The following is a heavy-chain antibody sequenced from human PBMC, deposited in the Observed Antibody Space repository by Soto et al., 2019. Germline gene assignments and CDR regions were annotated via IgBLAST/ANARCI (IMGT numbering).Heavy chain of an antibody. CDR3: ARDPAP. Sequence: QVQLQESGPGLVKPSQTLSLTCTVSGGSISSGGYYWSWIRQHPGKGLEWIGYIYNSGSTYYNPSFKILVTISAETSKTQFSLKLSSVTAADTAVYYCARDPAPWGQGTLVTVSS. V-gene: IGHV4-31*01. J-gene: IGHJ5*02. CDR2: IYNSGST. CDR1: GGSISSGGYY.